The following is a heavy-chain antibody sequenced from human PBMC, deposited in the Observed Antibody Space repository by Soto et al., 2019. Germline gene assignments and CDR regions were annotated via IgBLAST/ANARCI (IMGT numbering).Heavy chain of an antibody. J-gene: IGHJ5*02. D-gene: IGHD3-10*01. Sequence: GGSLRLSCSASGFTFSSYAMRCVRQAPEKGLEYVSAISSNGGSTYYADSVKGRFTISRDNSKNTLYLQMSSLRAEDTAVYYCVKGTAGWGSGSYYNWFDPWGQGTLVTVSS. V-gene: IGHV3-64D*06. CDR3: VKGTAGWGSGSYYNWFDP. CDR1: GFTFSSYA. CDR2: ISSNGGST.